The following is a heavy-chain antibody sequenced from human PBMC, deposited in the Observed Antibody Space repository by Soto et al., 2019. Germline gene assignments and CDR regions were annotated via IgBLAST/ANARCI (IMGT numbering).Heavy chain of an antibody. CDR3: ARGNGKPPRCGGDCYLSPDFDY. CDR2: INPSGGST. V-gene: IGHV1-46*01. J-gene: IGHJ4*02. D-gene: IGHD2-21*02. CDR1: GYTFTSYY. Sequence: ASVKVSCKASGYTFTSYYMHWVRQAPGQGLEWMGIINPSGGSTSYAQKFQGRVTMTRDTSTSTVYMELSSLRSEDTAVYYCARGNGKPPRCGGDCYLSPDFDYWGQGTLVTVSS.